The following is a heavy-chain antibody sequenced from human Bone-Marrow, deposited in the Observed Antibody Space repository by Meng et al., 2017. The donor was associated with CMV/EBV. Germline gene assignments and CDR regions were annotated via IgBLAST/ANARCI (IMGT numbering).Heavy chain of an antibody. V-gene: IGHV3-66*02. CDR2: IYSGGST. D-gene: IGHD3-3*01. J-gene: IGHJ4*02. CDR3: AREVYDFWSGLRYFEY. Sequence: GGSLRLSCAASGFTVSSNYMSWVRRAPGKGLEWVSVIYSGGSTYYADSVKGRFTISRDNSKNTLYLQMNSLRPEDTAVYYCAREVYDFWSGLRYFEYWGPGKLVHGSS. CDR1: GFTVSSNY.